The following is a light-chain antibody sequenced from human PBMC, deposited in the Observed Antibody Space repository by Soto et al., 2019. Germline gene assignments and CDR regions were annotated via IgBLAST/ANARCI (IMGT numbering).Light chain of an antibody. CDR1: QTISSRY. Sequence: DIVLAHSPGTLSLSPCERATLSVRASQTISSRYLTWYQQKPGQVPRLLIYGASSGATGIPDRFSGSGSGTDFTLTISSLEPEDFAVYYCQQRRNWPPEINFGQGTRLEIK. CDR3: QQRRNWPPEIN. V-gene: IGKV3D-20*02. CDR2: GAS. J-gene: IGKJ5*01.